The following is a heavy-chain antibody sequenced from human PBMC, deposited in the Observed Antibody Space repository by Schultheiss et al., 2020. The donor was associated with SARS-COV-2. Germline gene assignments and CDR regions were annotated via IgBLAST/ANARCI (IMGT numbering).Heavy chain of an antibody. Sequence: GGSLRLSCAASGFTFSHYYMSGVRQAPGKGLEWVGRIKSKTDGGTTDYAAPVKGRFTISRDDSKNTLYLQMNSLKTEDTAVYYCTRASKWFILYYFDYWGQGTLVTVSS. V-gene: IGHV3-15*01. CDR3: TRASKWFILYYFDY. D-gene: IGHD3-22*01. CDR1: GFTFSHYY. CDR2: IKSKTDGGTT. J-gene: IGHJ4*02.